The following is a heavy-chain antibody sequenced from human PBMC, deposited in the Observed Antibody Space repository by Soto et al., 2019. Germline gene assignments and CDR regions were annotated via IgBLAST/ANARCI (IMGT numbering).Heavy chain of an antibody. D-gene: IGHD3-10*01. V-gene: IGHV3-23*01. Sequence: EVQLSQSGGGFVQPGGSLRLSCAASGFTFSSYTMSWVRQVPGKGLEWVSGIGGSGDSRYYADSVKGRFTISRDNSKNTLYLQMNSLRPEDTAVYYCSKSAVQVWFEYFDYWDQGSQVTVSS. CDR2: IGGSGDSR. J-gene: IGHJ4*02. CDR3: SKSAVQVWFEYFDY. CDR1: GFTFSSYT.